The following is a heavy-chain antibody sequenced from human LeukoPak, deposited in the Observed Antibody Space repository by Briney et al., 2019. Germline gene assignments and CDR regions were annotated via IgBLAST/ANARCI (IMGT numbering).Heavy chain of an antibody. CDR2: ISSSGSTI. CDR1: GFTFSDYY. J-gene: IGHJ2*01. CDR3: ARDMQNYYDSGRPWYFDL. D-gene: IGHD3-10*01. Sequence: GGSLRLSCAASGFTFSDYYMSWIRQAPGKGLEWVSYISSSGSTIYYADSVKGRFTISRDNAKNSLYLQMNSLRAEDTAVYYCARDMQNYYDSGRPWYFDLWGRGTLVTVSS. V-gene: IGHV3-11*04.